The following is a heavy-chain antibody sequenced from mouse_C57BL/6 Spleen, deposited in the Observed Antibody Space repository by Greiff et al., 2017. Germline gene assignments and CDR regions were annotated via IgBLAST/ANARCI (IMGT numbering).Heavy chain of an antibody. J-gene: IGHJ3*01. CDR3: GGNYGSGTGFAY. Sequence: EVKLLESGGGLVKPGGSLKLSCAASGFTFSSYSMSWVRQTPEKRLEWVATISGGGGNTYYPDSVKGRFTISRDNATNTLYLQMSSLSSEDTALYYCGGNYGSGTGFAYWGQGTLVTVSA. V-gene: IGHV5-9*01. CDR2: ISGGGGNT. CDR1: GFTFSSYS. D-gene: IGHD1-1*01.